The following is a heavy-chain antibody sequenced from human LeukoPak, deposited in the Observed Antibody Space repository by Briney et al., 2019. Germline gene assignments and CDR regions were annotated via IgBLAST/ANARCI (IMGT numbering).Heavy chain of an antibody. D-gene: IGHD2-15*01. J-gene: IGHJ4*02. CDR3: ASGRCSGGSCSPAYLDY. CDR1: GFTFSSYW. Sequence: GRSLRLSCAASGFTFSSYWMSWVRQAPGKGLEWVANIKQDGSEKYYVDSVKGRFTISRDNAKNSLYLQMNSLRAEDTAVYYCASGRCSGGSCSPAYLDYWGQGTLVTVSS. CDR2: IKQDGSEK. V-gene: IGHV3-7*01.